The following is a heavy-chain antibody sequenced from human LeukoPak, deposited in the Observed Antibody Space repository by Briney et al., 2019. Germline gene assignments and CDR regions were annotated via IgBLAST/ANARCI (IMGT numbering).Heavy chain of an antibody. J-gene: IGHJ4*02. CDR1: GGSISSYY. D-gene: IGHD3-3*01. CDR3: AREIATKDFWSGYSYYSDY. V-gene: IGHV4-59*01. Sequence: PSETLSLTCTVSGGSISSYYWSWVRQPPGKGLEWIGNIYYSGSTNYNPSLKSRATISVDTSKNQFSLKLSSVTAADTAVYYCAREIATKDFWSGYSYYSDYWGQGTLVTVSS. CDR2: IYYSGST.